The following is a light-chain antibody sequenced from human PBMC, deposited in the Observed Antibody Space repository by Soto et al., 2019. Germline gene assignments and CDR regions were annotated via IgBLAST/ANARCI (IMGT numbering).Light chain of an antibody. CDR2: DAS. J-gene: IGKJ1*01. CDR1: QDIRKH. V-gene: IGKV1-33*01. CDR3: QQYDNFPQT. Sequence: DIQMTQSPSSLSASVGDRVTTTCQASQDIRKHLAWYQQKPGKAPKLLISDASDLQTGDPSRFSGRGSGADYFFSISSLQPEDVGTYYCQQYDNFPQTLGQGTKVDIK.